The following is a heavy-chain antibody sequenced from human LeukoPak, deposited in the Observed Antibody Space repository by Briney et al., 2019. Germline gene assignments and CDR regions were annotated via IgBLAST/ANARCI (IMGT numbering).Heavy chain of an antibody. V-gene: IGHV4-39*01. CDR1: GGSISSSSYY. CDR3: ATSDFWSGYYGNWFDP. J-gene: IGHJ5*02. D-gene: IGHD3-3*01. Sequence: SETLSRTCTVSGGSISSSSYYWGWIRQPPGKGQEWIGSIYYSGSTYYNPSLKSRVTISVDTSKNQFSLKLSSVTAADTAVYYCATSDFWSGYYGNWFDPWGQGTLVTVSS. CDR2: IYYSGST.